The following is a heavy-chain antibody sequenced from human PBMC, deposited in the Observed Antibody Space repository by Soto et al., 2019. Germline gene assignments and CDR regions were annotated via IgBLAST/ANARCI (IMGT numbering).Heavy chain of an antibody. V-gene: IGHV4-59*01. CDR2: IYYSGST. D-gene: IGHD6-13*01. CDR1: GGSISSYY. CDR3: ARVRYSSSWYDFDY. Sequence: SETLSLTCTVSGGSISSYYCNWIRQPPGKGLEWVGYIYYSGSTNYNPSLKSRVTISVDTSKNQFSLKLSSVTAADTAVYYCARVRYSSSWYDFDYWGQGTLVTVSS. J-gene: IGHJ4*02.